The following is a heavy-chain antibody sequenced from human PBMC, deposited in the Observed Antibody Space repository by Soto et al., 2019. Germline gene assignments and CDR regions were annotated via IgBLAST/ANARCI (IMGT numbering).Heavy chain of an antibody. CDR2: ISYDGSNK. CDR1: GFTFSSYG. J-gene: IGHJ4*02. V-gene: IGHV3-30*18. CDR3: AKDIVSGVPYYFDY. Sequence: QVQLVESGGGVVQPGRSLRLSCAASGFTFSSYGMHWVRQAPGKGLEWVAVISYDGSNKYYADSVKGRFTISRDNSKNTLYLQMNSLRAEDTAVYYCAKDIVSGVPYYFDYWGQGTLVTVSS. D-gene: IGHD1-26*01.